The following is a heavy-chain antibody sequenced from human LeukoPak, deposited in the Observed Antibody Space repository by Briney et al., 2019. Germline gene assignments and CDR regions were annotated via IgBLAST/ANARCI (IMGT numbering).Heavy chain of an antibody. Sequence: GGSLRLSCAASGFTFSSYAIHWVRQAPGKGLEWVAVISYDGSNKYYADSVKGRFTISRDNSKNTLYLQMNSLRAEDTAVYYCAREGIAVAGTFHYYGMDVWGQGTTVTVSS. V-gene: IGHV3-30-3*01. J-gene: IGHJ6*02. CDR1: GFTFSSYA. CDR3: AREGIAVAGTFHYYGMDV. CDR2: ISYDGSNK. D-gene: IGHD6-19*01.